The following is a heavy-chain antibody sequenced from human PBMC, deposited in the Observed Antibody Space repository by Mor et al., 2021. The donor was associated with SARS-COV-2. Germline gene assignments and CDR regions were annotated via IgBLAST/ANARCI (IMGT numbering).Heavy chain of an antibody. CDR2: ST. D-gene: IGHD6-19*01. J-gene: IGHJ4*02. Sequence: STNYNPTLKSRVTISVDKSKNQFSLKLSSVTAADTAVYYCARLAVAGTGVDYWGQGTLVTVSS. V-gene: IGHV4-61*05. CDR3: ARLAVAGTGVDY.